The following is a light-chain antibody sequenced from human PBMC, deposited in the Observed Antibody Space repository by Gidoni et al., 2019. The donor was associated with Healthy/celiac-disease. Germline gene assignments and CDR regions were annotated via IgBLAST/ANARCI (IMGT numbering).Light chain of an antibody. V-gene: IGKV3-11*01. CDR1: QSVSSY. CDR2: DAS. CDR3: QQRSNWPPPLT. Sequence: IVLTQSPATLSLSPGERATLSCRASQSVSSYLAWYQQKPGQAPRLLIYDASNRATGIPARFSGSGSGTDFTLTISSLEPEDFAVYYCQQRSNWPPPLTFGGGTKVEIK. J-gene: IGKJ4*01.